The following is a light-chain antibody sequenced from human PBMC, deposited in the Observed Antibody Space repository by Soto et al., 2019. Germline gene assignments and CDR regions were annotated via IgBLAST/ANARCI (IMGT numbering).Light chain of an antibody. CDR3: PLYGT. J-gene: IGKJ1*01. V-gene: IGKV3-20*01. Sequence: EIVLTQSPGTLSLSPGERATLSCWASQSVTSSYFAWYQQKRGQAPRLLIYAASSSATGIPDSFSGSGSGTDFSLTIIRLEPEDFAVYYCPLYGTFGQGTKVEI. CDR2: AAS. CDR1: QSVTSSY.